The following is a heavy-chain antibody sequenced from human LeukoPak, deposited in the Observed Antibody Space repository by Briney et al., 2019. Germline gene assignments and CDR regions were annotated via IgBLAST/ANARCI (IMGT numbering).Heavy chain of an antibody. V-gene: IGHV3-23*01. J-gene: IGHJ4*02. Sequence: GGSLRLSCAASGFTFINYAMNWVRQAPGKGLEWVSAISGTGDNTYYADSVRGRFTISRDNSNNSLFLQMNSLRAEDTAVCYCARPGGTPTTNFDYWGQGALVTVSS. CDR3: ARPGGTPTTNFDY. CDR1: GFTFINYA. D-gene: IGHD1-26*01. CDR2: ISGTGDNT.